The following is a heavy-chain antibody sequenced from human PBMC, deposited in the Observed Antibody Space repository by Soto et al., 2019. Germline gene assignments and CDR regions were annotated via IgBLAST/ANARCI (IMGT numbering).Heavy chain of an antibody. V-gene: IGHV3-21*01. CDR2: ISDSSGYI. D-gene: IGHD4-17*01. Sequence: EVQLLESGGGLVKPGGSLRLSCAASGFTFSSYSMSWVRQAPGKALEWITSISDSSGYIYYADSVKGRFTISRDNAKNSVYLQMKSLRAEDTAVYYCARSTTVITPVDYWGQGTLVTVSS. J-gene: IGHJ4*02. CDR3: ARSTTVITPVDY. CDR1: GFTFSSYS.